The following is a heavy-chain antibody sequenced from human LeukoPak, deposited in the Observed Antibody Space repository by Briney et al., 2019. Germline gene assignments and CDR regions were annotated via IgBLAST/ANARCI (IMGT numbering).Heavy chain of an antibody. V-gene: IGHV3-21*01. Sequence: GGSLRLSCAASGFTFSSYSMNWVRQAPGKGLEWVSSISSSGSYIYYADSVKGRFTISRDNAKNSLYLQMNSLRAEDTAVYYCARDEAGDYWGQGTLVTVSS. CDR2: ISSSGSYI. CDR1: GFTFSSYS. CDR3: ARDEAGDY. J-gene: IGHJ4*02.